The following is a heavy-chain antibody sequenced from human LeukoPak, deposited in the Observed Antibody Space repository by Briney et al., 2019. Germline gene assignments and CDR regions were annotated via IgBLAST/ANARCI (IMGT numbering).Heavy chain of an antibody. CDR3: ARDRGGTGDFDY. J-gene: IGHJ4*02. D-gene: IGHD1-1*01. Sequence: AASVKVSCKASGGTFSSYAISWVRQAPGQGLEWMGGIIPIFGTANYAQKFQGRVTITADESTSTAYMELSSLRSEDTAVYYCARDRGGTGDFDYWGQGTLVTVSS. V-gene: IGHV1-69*13. CDR1: GGTFSSYA. CDR2: IIPIFGTA.